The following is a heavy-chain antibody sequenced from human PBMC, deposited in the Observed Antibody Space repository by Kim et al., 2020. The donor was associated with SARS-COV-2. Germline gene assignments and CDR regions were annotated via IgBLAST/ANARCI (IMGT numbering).Heavy chain of an antibody. V-gene: IGHV4-59*01. J-gene: IGHJ4*02. CDR2: IYYSGST. Sequence: SETLSLTCTVSGGSISSYYWSWIRQPPGKGLEWIGYIYYSGSTNYNLSLKSRVTISVDTSKNQFSLKLSSVTAADTAVYYCARERSPGSFQDYWGQGTLVTVSS. D-gene: IGHD1-26*01. CDR3: ARERSPGSFQDY. CDR1: GGSISSYY.